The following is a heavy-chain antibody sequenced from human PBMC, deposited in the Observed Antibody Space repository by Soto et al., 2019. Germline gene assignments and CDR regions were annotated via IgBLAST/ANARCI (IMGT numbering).Heavy chain of an antibody. CDR3: ARGLVVVVAADSPGRPFDY. Sequence: PSETLSLTCAVYVGSFSGYYWSWIRQPPGKGLEWIGEINHSGSTNYNPSLKSRVAISVDTSKNQFSLKLSSVTAADTAVYYCARGLVVVVAADSPGRPFDYWGQGTLVTVSS. CDR1: VGSFSGYY. J-gene: IGHJ4*02. CDR2: INHSGST. D-gene: IGHD2-15*01. V-gene: IGHV4-34*01.